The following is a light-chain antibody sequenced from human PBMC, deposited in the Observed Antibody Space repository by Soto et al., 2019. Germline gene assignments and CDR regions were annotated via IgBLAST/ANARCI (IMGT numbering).Light chain of an antibody. Sequence: AIQVTQSPSSLSASVGDRVTMTCRASQDIRGALAWYQQKSGKPPNLLTYDVSTLEGGVPSRFSGSGSGTEFTLTISSLQPEDFGTYYCQQFNSYPITFGHGTRLEIK. V-gene: IGKV1-13*02. J-gene: IGKJ5*01. CDR2: DVS. CDR3: QQFNSYPIT. CDR1: QDIRGA.